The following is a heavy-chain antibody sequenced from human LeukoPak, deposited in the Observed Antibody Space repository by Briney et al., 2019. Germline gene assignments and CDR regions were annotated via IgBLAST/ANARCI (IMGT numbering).Heavy chain of an antibody. D-gene: IGHD6-13*01. CDR3: ARDGQGAGKTYDY. J-gene: IGHJ4*02. Sequence: ASVKVSCKASGYTFTGYYMHWVRQAPGQGLEWMGYINPNSGGTKYAQKFQGRITMTRDTSISTAYMELSGLRSDDTAVYYCARDGQGAGKTYDYWGQGALVTVPS. V-gene: IGHV1-2*02. CDR1: GYTFTGYY. CDR2: INPNSGGT.